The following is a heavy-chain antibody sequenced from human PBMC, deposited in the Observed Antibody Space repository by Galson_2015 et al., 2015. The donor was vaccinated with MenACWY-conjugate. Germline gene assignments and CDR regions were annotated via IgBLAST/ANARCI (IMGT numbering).Heavy chain of an antibody. CDR2: ISGNSDPI. D-gene: IGHD3-16*01. V-gene: IGHV3-48*02. J-gene: IGHJ2*01. CDR1: GFPSSTSF. Sequence: SLRLSCAASGFPSSTSFMNWDRQAPGKGLEWISYISGNSDPIYYADSVKGRFTISRDNAKNSLYLQMNRLRDEDTAVYYCARDWGTTGPRWFFDLWGRGTLVTVSS. CDR3: ARDWGTTGPRWFFDL.